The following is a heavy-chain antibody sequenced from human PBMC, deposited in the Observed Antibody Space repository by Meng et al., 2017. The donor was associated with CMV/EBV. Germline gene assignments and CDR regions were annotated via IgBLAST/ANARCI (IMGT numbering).Heavy chain of an antibody. J-gene: IGHJ3*02. CDR2: ISGSGGST. D-gene: IGHD3-3*01. CDR1: GFTFSSYA. V-gene: IGHV3-23*01. CDR3: ARANEHYDFWSGYYRAFDI. Sequence: GGSLRLSCAASGFTFSSYAMSWVRQAPGKGLEWVSAISGSGGSTYYADSVKGRFTISRDNSKNTLYLQMNSLRAEDTAVYYCARANEHYDFWSGYYRAFDIWGQGTMVTVSS.